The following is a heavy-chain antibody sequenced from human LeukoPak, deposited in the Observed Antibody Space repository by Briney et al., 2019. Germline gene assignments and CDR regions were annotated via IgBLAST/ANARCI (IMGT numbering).Heavy chain of an antibody. V-gene: IGHV4-34*01. CDR3: ARPYSSGWSRAPFDY. Sequence: SETLSLTCAVYGGFISGYYWTWIRQPPGKGLEWIGEINHSGSTNYNPSLKSRVTISVDTSKNQFSLKLSSVTAADTAVYYCARPYSSGWSRAPFDYWGQGTLVTVSS. CDR2: INHSGST. CDR1: GGFISGYY. J-gene: IGHJ4*02. D-gene: IGHD6-19*01.